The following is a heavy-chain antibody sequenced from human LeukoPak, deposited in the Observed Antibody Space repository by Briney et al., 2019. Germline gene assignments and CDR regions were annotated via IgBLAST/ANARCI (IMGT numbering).Heavy chain of an antibody. CDR1: GFTFSNAW. D-gene: IGHD3-10*01. Sequence: GGSLRLSCAASGFTFSNAWMSWVRQAPGKGLEWVGRIKSKTDGGTTDYAAPVKGRFTISRDDSKNTLYLQMNSLKTEDTAVYYCTTITMVRGTVSDYWGQGTLVTVSS. CDR2: IKSKTDGGTT. V-gene: IGHV3-15*01. CDR3: TTITMVRGTVSDY. J-gene: IGHJ4*02.